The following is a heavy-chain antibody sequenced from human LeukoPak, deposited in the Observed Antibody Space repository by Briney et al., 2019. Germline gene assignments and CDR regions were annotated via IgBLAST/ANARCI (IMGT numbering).Heavy chain of an antibody. V-gene: IGHV3-48*01. Sequence: AGGSLRLSCTASGFTFSSYSMNWVRQAPGKGLEWISYISSSSSTIYYADSVKGRFTISRDNAKNSLYLQMNSLRAEDTAVYYCARYATVAAHRDFDYWGQGTLVTVSS. CDR1: GFTFSSYS. J-gene: IGHJ4*02. D-gene: IGHD6-19*01. CDR3: ARYATVAAHRDFDY. CDR2: ISSSSSTI.